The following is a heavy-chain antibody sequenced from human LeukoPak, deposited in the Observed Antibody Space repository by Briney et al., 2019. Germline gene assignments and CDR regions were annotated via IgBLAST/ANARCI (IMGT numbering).Heavy chain of an antibody. D-gene: IGHD3-9*01. V-gene: IGHV4-34*01. CDR2: INHSGGT. CDR1: GGSFSGYY. CDR3: ARSGINDILTGSRAFDI. Sequence: SETLSLTCAVYGGSFSGYYWSWIRQPPGKGLEWIGEINHSGGTNYNPSLKSRVTISVDTSKNQFSLKLSSVTAADTAVYYCARSGINDILTGSRAFDIWGQGTMVTVSS. J-gene: IGHJ3*02.